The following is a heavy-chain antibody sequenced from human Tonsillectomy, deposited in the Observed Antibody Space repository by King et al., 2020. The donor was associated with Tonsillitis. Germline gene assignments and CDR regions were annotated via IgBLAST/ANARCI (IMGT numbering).Heavy chain of an antibody. J-gene: IGHJ3*02. CDR3: ARLSDIVATEYAFDI. D-gene: IGHD5-12*01. CDR2: IYYSGST. Sequence: VQLQESGPGLVKPSETLSLTCTVSGGSISSYYWSWIRQPPGKGLEWIGYIYYSGSTNYNPSLTSRVTISVDTSKNQFSLKLSSVTAADTAMYYCARLSDIVATEYAFDIWGQGTLVTGSS. V-gene: IGHV4-59*08. CDR1: GGSISSYY.